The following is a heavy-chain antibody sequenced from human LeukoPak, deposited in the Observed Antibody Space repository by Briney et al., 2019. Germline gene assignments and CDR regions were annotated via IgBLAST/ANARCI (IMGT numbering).Heavy chain of an antibody. V-gene: IGHV4-59*01. D-gene: IGHD2-2*01. J-gene: IGHJ4*02. Sequence: SETLSLTCSVSGGSISSYYGNWIRQPPGKGLEWIGYISYSGSTNYNPSLKGRVTLSVDTSDNHSSLKLTSGTAADTAVYYCARDVVAAVGSFAYWGQGTLVTVSS. CDR1: GGSISSYY. CDR2: ISYSGST. CDR3: ARDVVAAVGSFAY.